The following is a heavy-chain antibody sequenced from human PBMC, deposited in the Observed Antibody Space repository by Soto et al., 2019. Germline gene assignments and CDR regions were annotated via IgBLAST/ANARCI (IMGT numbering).Heavy chain of an antibody. D-gene: IGHD3-22*01. Sequence: PGGSLRLSCAASGFTFSSYAMHWVRQAPGKGLEWVAVISYDGSNKYYADSVKGRFTISRDNSKNTLYLQMNSLRAEDTAVYYCARGGYYYDSSGYYHDAFDIWGQGTMVTVSS. CDR1: GFTFSSYA. CDR2: ISYDGSNK. J-gene: IGHJ3*02. V-gene: IGHV3-30-3*01. CDR3: ARGGYYYDSSGYYHDAFDI.